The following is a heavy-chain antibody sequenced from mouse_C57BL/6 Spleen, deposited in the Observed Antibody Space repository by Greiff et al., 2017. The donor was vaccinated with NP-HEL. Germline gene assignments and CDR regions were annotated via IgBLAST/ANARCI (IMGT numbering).Heavy chain of an antibody. CDR3: ARAFTTEGAY. V-gene: IGHV1-50*01. CDR1: GYTFTSYW. J-gene: IGHJ3*01. Sequence: VQLQQSGAELVKPGASVKLSCKASGYTFTSYWMQWVKQRPGQGLEWIGEIDPSDSYTNYNQKFKGKATLTVDTSSNTAYMQLSSLTSEDSAVYYCARAFTTEGAYWGQGTLVTVSA. D-gene: IGHD1-1*01. CDR2: IDPSDSYT.